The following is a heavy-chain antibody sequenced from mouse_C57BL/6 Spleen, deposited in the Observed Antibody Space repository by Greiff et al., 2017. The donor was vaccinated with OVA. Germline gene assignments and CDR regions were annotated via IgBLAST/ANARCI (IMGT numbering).Heavy chain of an antibody. J-gene: IGHJ2*01. Sequence: VQLQQPGAELVRPGTSVKLSCKASGYTFTSYWMHWVKQRPGQGLEWIGVIDPSDSYTNYNQKFKGKATLTVDTSSSTAYMQLSSLTSEDSAVYYCARALSLTYFDYWGQGTTLTVSS. D-gene: IGHD4-1*01. CDR3: ARALSLTYFDY. V-gene: IGHV1-59*01. CDR2: IDPSDSYT. CDR1: GYTFTSYW.